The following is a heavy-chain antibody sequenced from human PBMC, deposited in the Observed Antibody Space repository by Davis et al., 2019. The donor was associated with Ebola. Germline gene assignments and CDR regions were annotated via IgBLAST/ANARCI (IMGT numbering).Heavy chain of an antibody. CDR2: INHSGST. V-gene: IGHV4-34*01. CDR3: ARVVGYRWGYYYYYMDV. D-gene: IGHD5-12*01. CDR1: GGSFSAYY. Sequence: SETLSLTCAVYGGSFSAYYWTWIRQPPGKGLEWIGEINHSGSTNYNPSLKSRVTISVDTSKNQFSLKVSSVTAADTAVYYCARVVGYRWGYYYYYMDVWGKGTTVTVSS. J-gene: IGHJ6*03.